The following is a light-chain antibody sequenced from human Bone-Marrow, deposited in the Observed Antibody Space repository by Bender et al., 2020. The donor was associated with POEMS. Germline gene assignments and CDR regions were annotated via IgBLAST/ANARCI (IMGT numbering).Light chain of an antibody. V-gene: IGLV2-14*01. CDR1: SSDIGDYNF. CDR3: CSYAGNYIYV. J-gene: IGLJ1*01. CDR2: EVS. Sequence: QSALTQPASVSGSPGQSITISCTGASSDIGDYNFVSWYQQHPGKAPKLIIYEVSNRPSGVSNRFSGSKSGSTASLTISGLQAEDEADYYCCSYAGNYIYVFGTGTKVTV.